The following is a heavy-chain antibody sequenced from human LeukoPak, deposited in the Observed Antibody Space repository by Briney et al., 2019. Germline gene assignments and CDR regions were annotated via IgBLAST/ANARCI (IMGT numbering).Heavy chain of an antibody. J-gene: IGHJ4*02. D-gene: IGHD5-18*01. V-gene: IGHV3-7*01. CDR1: GFTFSSSW. Sequence: GGSLRLSCAVSGFTFSSSWMSWVRQAPGKGLEWVANIKQDGSEKYYVDSVKGRFTISRDNAKNSLYLQMNSLRAEDTAVYYCARDRGYTYGHPLDYWGQGTLVTVSS. CDR3: ARDRGYTYGHPLDY. CDR2: IKQDGSEK.